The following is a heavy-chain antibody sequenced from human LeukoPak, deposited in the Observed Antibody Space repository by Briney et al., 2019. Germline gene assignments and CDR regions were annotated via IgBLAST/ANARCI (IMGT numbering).Heavy chain of an antibody. CDR2: ISGSGGST. V-gene: IGHV3-23*01. CDR1: GFTFSSCA. Sequence: PGGSLRLSCAASGFTFSSCAMSWVRQAPGKGLEWVSAISGSGGSTYYADSVKGRFTISRDNSKNTLYLQMNSLRAEDTAVYYCAKGRDPYYDFWSGYSPFDYWGQGTLVTVSS. D-gene: IGHD3-3*01. J-gene: IGHJ4*02. CDR3: AKGRDPYYDFWSGYSPFDY.